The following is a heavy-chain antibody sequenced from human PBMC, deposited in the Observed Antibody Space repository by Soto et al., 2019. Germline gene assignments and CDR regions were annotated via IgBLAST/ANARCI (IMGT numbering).Heavy chain of an antibody. CDR2: IYRNGDK. J-gene: IGHJ4*02. CDR1: GFSLRTSGAG. D-gene: IGHD3-9*01. V-gene: IGHV2-5*01. CDR3: AHSARYYDTLSGYYYPLNFDF. Sequence: QITLRESGPTLVKPTQTLTLTCTFSGFSLRTSGAGVGWIRQPPGKALEWLALIYRNGDKRYSPSLMNRLTITKDTSKNQVVLTVTNLDPVDTATYYCAHSARYYDTLSGYYYPLNFDFWGRGTLVTVSS.